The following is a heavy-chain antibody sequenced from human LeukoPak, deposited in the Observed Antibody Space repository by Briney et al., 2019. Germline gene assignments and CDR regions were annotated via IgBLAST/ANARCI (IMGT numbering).Heavy chain of an antibody. V-gene: IGHV3-48*02. CDR3: VKDRDSSGYYPFFDY. CDR2: ISSSSSII. D-gene: IGHD3-22*01. Sequence: GSLRLSCAASGFTFSSYSMNWVRQAPGKGLEWISYISSSSSIIYYADSVKGRFTTSRDNAKSSLYLQMNSLRDEDTAEYYCVKDRDSSGYYPFFDYWGQGTLVTVSS. CDR1: GFTFSSYS. J-gene: IGHJ4*02.